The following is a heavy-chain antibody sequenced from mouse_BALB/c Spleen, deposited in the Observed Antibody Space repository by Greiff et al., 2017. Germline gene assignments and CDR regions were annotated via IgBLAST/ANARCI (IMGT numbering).Heavy chain of an antibody. J-gene: IGHJ4*01. Sequence: QVQLKESGAELMKPGASVKISCKATGYTFSSYWIEWVKQRPGHGLEWIGEILPGSGSTNYNEKFKGKATFTADTSSNTAYMQLSSLTSEDSAVYYCARLGYYDYDYAMDYWGQGTSVTVSS. V-gene: IGHV1-9*01. D-gene: IGHD2-4*01. CDR3: ARLGYYDYDYAMDY. CDR2: ILPGSGST. CDR1: GYTFSSYW.